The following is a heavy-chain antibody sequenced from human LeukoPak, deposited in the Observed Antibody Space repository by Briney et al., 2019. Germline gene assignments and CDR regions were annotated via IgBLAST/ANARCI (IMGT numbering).Heavy chain of an antibody. CDR3: ARSDWNAVPLFDY. J-gene: IGHJ4*02. CDR1: GGTFSSYA. Sequence: ASVKVSCKASGGTFSSYAISWVRQAPGQGLEWMGGIIPIFGTANYAQKFQGRVTITADESTSTAYMELRSLRSDDTAVYYCARSDWNAVPLFDYWGQGTLVTVSS. D-gene: IGHD1-1*01. V-gene: IGHV1-69*13. CDR2: IIPIFGTA.